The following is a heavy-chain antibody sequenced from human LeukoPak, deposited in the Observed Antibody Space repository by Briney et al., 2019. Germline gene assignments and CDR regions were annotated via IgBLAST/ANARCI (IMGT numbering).Heavy chain of an antibody. CDR3: ARAHPNSGRSGGSCYPFFFDH. CDR1: GYTFTGYY. CDR2: INPKSGGT. V-gene: IGHV1-2*02. D-gene: IGHD2-15*01. J-gene: IGHJ4*02. Sequence: GASVKVSCKTSGYTFTGYYIHCVRQAPGQGLEWMGWINPKSGGTNYAQKFQGRVTMTRDTSISTAYMELTRLTSDDTAVYYCARAHPNSGRSGGSCYPFFFDHWGQGTLVTVSS.